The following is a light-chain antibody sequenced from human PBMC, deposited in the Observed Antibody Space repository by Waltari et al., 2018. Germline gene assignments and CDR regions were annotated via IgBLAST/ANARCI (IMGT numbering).Light chain of an antibody. CDR1: SLRSYS. Sequence: SSELTQDPAVSVALGQTVRIPCHGDSLRSYSASWYQQKPGQAPVLVIYGKNNRPSGIPDRFSGSSSGNTASLTITGAQAEDEADYYCNSRDSSGNHHWVFGGGTKLTVL. V-gene: IGLV3-19*01. J-gene: IGLJ3*02. CDR3: NSRDSSGNHHWV. CDR2: GKN.